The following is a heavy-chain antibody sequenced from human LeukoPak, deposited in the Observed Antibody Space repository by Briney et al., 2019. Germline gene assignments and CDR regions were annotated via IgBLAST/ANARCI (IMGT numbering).Heavy chain of an antibody. CDR2: IYYSGST. D-gene: IGHD3-22*01. CDR3: ARGDYSDSSGYDY. CDR1: GGSISSGSYY. J-gene: IGHJ4*02. V-gene: IGHV4-39*01. Sequence: PSETLSLTCTVTGGSISSGSYYWGWIRQPPGKGLQWIGSIYYSGSTYYNVSLKSRVTISVDTSKNQFSLKLTSVTAADTAVYYCARGDYSDSSGYDYWGQGTLVTVSS.